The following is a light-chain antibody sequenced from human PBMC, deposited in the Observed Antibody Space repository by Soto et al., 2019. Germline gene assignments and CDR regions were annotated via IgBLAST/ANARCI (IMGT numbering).Light chain of an antibody. CDR2: RDN. CDR1: SSNIGSNY. Sequence: QSVLTQPPSASGTPGQRVTISCSGSSSNIGSNYVFWYQQFPGTAPKLLIYRDNQRPSGVPDRVSGSKSGTSASLAISGLRSEDEADYFCATWDDSLTSWVFGGGTKLTVL. CDR3: ATWDDSLTSWV. V-gene: IGLV1-47*01. J-gene: IGLJ3*02.